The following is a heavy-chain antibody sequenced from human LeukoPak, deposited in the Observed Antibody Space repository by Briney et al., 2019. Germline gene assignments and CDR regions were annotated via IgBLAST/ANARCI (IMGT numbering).Heavy chain of an antibody. J-gene: IGHJ4*02. CDR3: AKEPPRVDSSLYYFDY. V-gene: IGHV3-21*04. D-gene: IGHD3-22*01. Sequence: GGSLRLSCAASGFTFSSYSMNWIRQAPGKGLEWVSSISSSTSYIYYADSVKGRFTISKDNAKNTLYLQMNSLRAEDTAVYYCAKEPPRVDSSLYYFDYWGQGTLVTVSS. CDR2: ISSSTSYI. CDR1: GFTFSSYS.